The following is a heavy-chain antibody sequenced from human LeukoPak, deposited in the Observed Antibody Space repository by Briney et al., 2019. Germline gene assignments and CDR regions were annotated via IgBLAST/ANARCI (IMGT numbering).Heavy chain of an antibody. J-gene: IGHJ5*02. V-gene: IGHV1-69*13. CDR2: IIPIFGTA. D-gene: IGHD2-2*01. CDR1: GGTFSSYA. CDR3: AREYCSSTSCYRNWFDP. Sequence: ASVKVSCKASGGTFSSYAISWVRQAPGQGLERMGGIIPIFGTANYAQKFQGRVTITADESTSTAYMELSSLRSEDTAVYYCAREYCSSTSCYRNWFDPWGQGTLVTVSS.